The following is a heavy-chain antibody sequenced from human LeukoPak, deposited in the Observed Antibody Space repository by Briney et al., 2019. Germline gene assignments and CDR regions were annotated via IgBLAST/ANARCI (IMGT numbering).Heavy chain of an antibody. CDR3: GLVRRNYYYYMDI. V-gene: IGHV3-21*01. D-gene: IGHD3-10*01. Sequence: GGSLRLSCAASGFTVSSNYISWVRQAPGKGLEWVSSISSSGNYIYYADSVKGRFTISRDNAKNSLYLEMNSLRVDDTAVYYCGLVRRNYYYYMDIWGNGTTVIISS. CDR1: GFTVSSNY. J-gene: IGHJ6*03. CDR2: ISSSGNYI.